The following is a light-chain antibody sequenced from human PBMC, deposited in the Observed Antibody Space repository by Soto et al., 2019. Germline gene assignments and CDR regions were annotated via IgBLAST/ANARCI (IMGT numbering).Light chain of an antibody. J-gene: IGLJ1*01. CDR3: QSYDSSLNRV. CDR1: SSNIGANYD. CDR2: GDN. Sequence: QSVLSQPPSVSGAPGQRITISCTGSSSNIGANYDVHWYRQVPGTAPKLLMSGDNNRPSGVADRFSGSKSGTSASLAITRLQAEDEADYYCQSYDSSLNRVFGTGTKLTAL. V-gene: IGLV1-40*01.